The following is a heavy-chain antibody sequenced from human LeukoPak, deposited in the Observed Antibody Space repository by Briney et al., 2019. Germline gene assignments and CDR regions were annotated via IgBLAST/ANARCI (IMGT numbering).Heavy chain of an antibody. CDR2: INPSGGST. D-gene: IGHD6-19*01. J-gene: IGHJ4*02. CDR3: ARDLDLYSSGVYYFDY. V-gene: IGHV1-46*01. CDR1: GYTFTSYY. Sequence: GASVKVSCKASGYTFTSYYMHWERQAPGQGLEWMGIINPSGGSTSYAQKFQGRVTMTRDTSTSTVYMELSSLRSEDTAVYYCARDLDLYSSGVYYFDYWGQGTLVTVSS.